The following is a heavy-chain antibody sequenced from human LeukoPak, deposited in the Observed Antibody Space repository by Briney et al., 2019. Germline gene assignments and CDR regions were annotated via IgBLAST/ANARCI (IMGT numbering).Heavy chain of an antibody. J-gene: IGHJ5*02. CDR3: AGQAVAGS. CDR1: GFTFSSYA. CDR2: VSRSGSNT. Sequence: GGSLRLSCAASGFTFSSYAMTWVRQAPGKGLEWVSSVSRSGSNTYYADSVEGRFTISRDNSKNTLYLQMNSLRAEDTAVYYCAGQAVAGSWGQGTLVTVSS. D-gene: IGHD6-19*01. V-gene: IGHV3-23*01.